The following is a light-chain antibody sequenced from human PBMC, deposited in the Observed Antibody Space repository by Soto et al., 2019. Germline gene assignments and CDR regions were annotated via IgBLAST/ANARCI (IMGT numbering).Light chain of an antibody. CDR2: ATS. CDR1: RNIDTY. CDR3: HQTFTPPLT. J-gene: IGKJ4*01. Sequence: DIQMAQSPSSLSASVGDRVTITCRASRNIDTYLSWYQQKAGKAPKLLIFATSTLQSGVPSRFSGSGSGTDFTLTISSLQPEDFGTYYCHQTFTPPLTVGGGTKVDSK. V-gene: IGKV1-39*01.